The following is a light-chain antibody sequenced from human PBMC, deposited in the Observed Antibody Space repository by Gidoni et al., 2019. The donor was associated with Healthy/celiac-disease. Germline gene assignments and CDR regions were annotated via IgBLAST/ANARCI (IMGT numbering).Light chain of an antibody. J-gene: IGKJ4*01. V-gene: IGKV3-11*01. Sequence: EIVLTQSPATLSLSPGERATLSCRASKSVSSDLAWYQQKPGQAPRILIYDASNRATGIPARFRGSGSGTDFTLTISSLEPEDFAVYYCKQRSNWPLTFGGGTKVEIK. CDR2: DAS. CDR1: KSVSSD. CDR3: KQRSNWPLT.